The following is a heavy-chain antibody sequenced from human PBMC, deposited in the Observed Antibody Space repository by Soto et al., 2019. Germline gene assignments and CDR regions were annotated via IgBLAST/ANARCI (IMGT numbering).Heavy chain of an antibody. J-gene: IGHJ5*02. Sequence: PSETLSLTCTVSGGSIGRSSSYWGWIRQPPGRGLEWIGNIFYSGSSYYNPSLKSRVIISVDTSKNQFSLKLSSVTAADTAVYYCARGHGGSGWYYTWFDPWGQETLVTVSS. CDR3: ARGHGGSGWYYTWFDP. D-gene: IGHD6-19*01. V-gene: IGHV4-39*01. CDR2: IFYSGSS. CDR1: GGSIGRSSSY.